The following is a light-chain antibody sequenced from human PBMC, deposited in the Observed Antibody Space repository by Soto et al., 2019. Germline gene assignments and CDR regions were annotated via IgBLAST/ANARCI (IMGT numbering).Light chain of an antibody. Sequence: SYELTQPPSVSVFPGQTASITCSGDKLDDKYACWYLQKPGQSPVLVIYEDSKRPSGIPERFSGSNSANTATLTISGTQATDEADYYCQAWDTSTVIFGGGTKLTVL. CDR2: EDS. CDR1: KLDDKY. J-gene: IGLJ2*01. V-gene: IGLV3-1*01. CDR3: QAWDTSTVI.